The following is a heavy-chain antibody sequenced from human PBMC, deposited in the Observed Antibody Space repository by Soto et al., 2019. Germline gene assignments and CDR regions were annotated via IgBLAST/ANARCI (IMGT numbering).Heavy chain of an antibody. D-gene: IGHD5-18*01. CDR3: ALGYSYAPFDP. CDR2: ISGTADST. J-gene: IGHJ5*02. Sequence: SGFTFSSYAMGWVRQAPGKGLEWVSAISGTADSTYYADSVKGRFTISRDNSKNTLYLQMNSLRAEDTAIYYCALGYSYAPFDPWGQGTLVTVSS. V-gene: IGHV3-23*01. CDR1: GFTFSSYA.